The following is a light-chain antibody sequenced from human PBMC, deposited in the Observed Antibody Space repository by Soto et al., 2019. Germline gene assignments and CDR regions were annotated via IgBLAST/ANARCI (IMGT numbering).Light chain of an antibody. Sequence: EIVLTQSPGTLSLCPGERATLSCRASQSVGSSLAWYQQKPGQAPSPLIYGTSNRATGIPDRFSGSGSGTDFTLTISRLDPEDFAVYYCQQYSGSITFGQGTRRE. J-gene: IGKJ5*01. CDR2: GTS. CDR1: QSVGSS. V-gene: IGKV3-20*01. CDR3: QQYSGSIT.